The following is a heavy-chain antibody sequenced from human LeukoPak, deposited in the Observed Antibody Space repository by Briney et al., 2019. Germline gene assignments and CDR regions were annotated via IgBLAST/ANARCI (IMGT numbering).Heavy chain of an antibody. Sequence: GGSLRLSCVVSGFTFSSYEMNWVRQAPGKGLEWVSYISSSGSTIYYADSVKGRFAISRDNAKNSLYLQMNGLRAEDTAVYYCARGYYYDSSGYSNWFDPWGQGTLVTVSS. J-gene: IGHJ5*02. CDR2: ISSSGSTI. D-gene: IGHD3-22*01. CDR1: GFTFSSYE. CDR3: ARGYYYDSSGYSNWFDP. V-gene: IGHV3-48*03.